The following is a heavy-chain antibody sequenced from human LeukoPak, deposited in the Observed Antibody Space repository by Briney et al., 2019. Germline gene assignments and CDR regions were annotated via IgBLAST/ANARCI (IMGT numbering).Heavy chain of an antibody. J-gene: IGHJ4*02. CDR3: AKRSLSSSSYFDY. CDR2: ISGSGGST. CDR1: GFTFSSYA. D-gene: IGHD6-6*01. V-gene: IGHV3-23*01. Sequence: GGSLRLSCAASGFTFSSYAMSWVRQAPGKGLECVSAISGSGGSTYYADSVKGRFTISRDNSKSTLYLQMNSLRAEDTAVYYCAKRSLSSSSYFDYWGQGTLVTVSS.